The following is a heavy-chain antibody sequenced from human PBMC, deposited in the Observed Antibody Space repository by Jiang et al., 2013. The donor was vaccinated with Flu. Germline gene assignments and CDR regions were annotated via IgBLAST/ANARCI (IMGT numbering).Heavy chain of an antibody. V-gene: IGHV3-49*04. CDR2: IRNKLYRGTT. CDR3: TRDLVRDIIMIPATYFDS. D-gene: IGHD2-2*01. CDR1: GFTFNRYT. J-gene: IGHJ4*02. Sequence: VQLLESGGGLVQPGGSLRLSCAASGFTFNRYTMSWVRQAPGKGLEWVGFIRNKLYRGTTDYAASVQGRFTISRDDSKSIAYLQMSSLKTXDTAVYYCTRDLVRDIIMIPATYFDSWGQGPWSPSP.